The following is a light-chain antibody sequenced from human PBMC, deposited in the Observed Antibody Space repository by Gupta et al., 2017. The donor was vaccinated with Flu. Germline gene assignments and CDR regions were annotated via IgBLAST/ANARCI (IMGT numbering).Light chain of an antibody. CDR2: EGS. J-gene: IGLJ3*02. CDR3: CSYAGSSTFSWV. V-gene: IGLV2-23*03. CDR1: SSDVGSYNL. Sequence: QSALTQPASVSGSPGQSITISCPGTSSDVGSYNLVSWYQQHPGKAPKLMIYEGSKRPSGVSNRFSGSKSGNTASLTISGLQAEDEADYYCCSYAGSSTFSWVFGGGTKLTVL.